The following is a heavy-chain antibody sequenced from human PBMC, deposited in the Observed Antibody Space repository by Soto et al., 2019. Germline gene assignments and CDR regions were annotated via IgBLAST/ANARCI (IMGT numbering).Heavy chain of an antibody. CDR1: GFTFSSNG. CDR2: ISGSGRNT. D-gene: IGHD2-8*01. J-gene: IGHJ4*02. CDR3: AKNGLSDSPSAIDS. Sequence: GGSLRLSCATSGFTFSSNGMSWVRQAPGKGLDWVSGISGSGRNTYYADSVKGRFTISRDNSKNTLFLQMNSLRVEDTAVYYCAKNGLSDSPSAIDSWGQGTLVTVYS. V-gene: IGHV3-23*01.